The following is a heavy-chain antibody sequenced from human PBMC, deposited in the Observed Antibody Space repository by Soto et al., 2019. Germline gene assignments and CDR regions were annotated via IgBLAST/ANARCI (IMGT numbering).Heavy chain of an antibody. CDR3: ARDHATIFGVVTKYFYFDY. V-gene: IGHV4-30-4*01. J-gene: IGHJ4*02. CDR2: IYYSGST. D-gene: IGHD3-3*01. Sequence: QVQLQESGPGLVKPSQTLSLTCTVSGGSISSGDYYWSWIRQPPGKGLEWIGYIYYSGSTYYNPSPKSRVTISVDTSKNQFSLKLSSVTAADTAVYYCARDHATIFGVVTKYFYFDYWGQGTLVTVSS. CDR1: GGSISSGDYY.